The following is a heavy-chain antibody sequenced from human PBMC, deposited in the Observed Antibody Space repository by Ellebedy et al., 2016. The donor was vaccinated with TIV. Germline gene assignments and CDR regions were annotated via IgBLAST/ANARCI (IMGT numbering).Heavy chain of an antibody. Sequence: AASVKVSCKASGYTFTGFYMHWARQAPGQGPEWMGWINPNSGDTNYAQNFQGRVTMTRDTSISTAYMELSRLRSDDTAVYYCQTFTEDFDYWGQGTLVTVSS. V-gene: IGHV1-2*02. J-gene: IGHJ4*02. CDR3: QTFTEDFDY. CDR1: GYTFTGFY. CDR2: INPNSGDT. D-gene: IGHD3-16*01.